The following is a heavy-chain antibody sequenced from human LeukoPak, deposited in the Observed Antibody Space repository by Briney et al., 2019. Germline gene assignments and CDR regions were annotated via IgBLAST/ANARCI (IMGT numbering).Heavy chain of an antibody. V-gene: IGHV3-74*01. D-gene: IGHD1-26*01. J-gene: IGHJ6*02. Sequence: GGSLRLSCAASGFTFSSSSMHWVRQAPGKGLVWVSRMIGDGTITTYADSVKGRVTISRDNAQNTLYLQMDSLGADDTAVYYCARGGRGLDVWGQGTTVTVSS. CDR3: ARGGRGLDV. CDR2: MIGDGTIT. CDR1: GFTFSSSS.